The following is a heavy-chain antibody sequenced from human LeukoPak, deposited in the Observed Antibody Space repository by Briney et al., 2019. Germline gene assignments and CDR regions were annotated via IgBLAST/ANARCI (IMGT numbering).Heavy chain of an antibody. CDR2: IQSGGST. J-gene: IGHJ4*02. Sequence: PGGSLRLSCAASGFTVNNNHMSWVRQAPGKGLEWVSLIQSGGSTHYADSAKGRFTISRDNSQNTLYLQMNSLRAEDTAVYYCARDYADYVGYFFFDYWGQGTLVTVSS. V-gene: IGHV3-53*01. CDR3: ARDYADYVGYFFFDY. D-gene: IGHD4-17*01. CDR1: GFTVNNNH.